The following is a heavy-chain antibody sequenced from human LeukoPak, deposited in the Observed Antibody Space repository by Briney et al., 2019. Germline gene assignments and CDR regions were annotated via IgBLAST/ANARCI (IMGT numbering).Heavy chain of an antibody. CDR2: ISSHSSYI. CDR1: GFTFNNYA. J-gene: IGHJ6*03. D-gene: IGHD1-26*01. Sequence: GGSLRLSCAASGFTFNNYAMNWVRQAPGKGLEWVSSISSHSSYIYYADSVKGRFTISRDNAKNSLYLQMNSLGPEDTAVYYCARDPYSGNYGNYYYYYMDVWGKGTTVTTSS. CDR3: ARDPYSGNYGNYYYYYMDV. V-gene: IGHV3-21*01.